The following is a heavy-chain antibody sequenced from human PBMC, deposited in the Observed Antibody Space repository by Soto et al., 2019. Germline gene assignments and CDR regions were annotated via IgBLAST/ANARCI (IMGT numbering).Heavy chain of an antibody. Sequence: PXETLSLTCTVSGCSISSYYWSWIRQPAGKGLEWIGRIYTSGSTNYNPSLKSRVTMSVDTSKNQFSLKLSSVTAADTAVYYCARTTKYYYYGMDVWGQGTTVTVSS. V-gene: IGHV4-4*07. CDR3: ARTTKYYYYGMDV. J-gene: IGHJ6*02. D-gene: IGHD1-1*01. CDR1: GCSISSYY. CDR2: IYTSGST.